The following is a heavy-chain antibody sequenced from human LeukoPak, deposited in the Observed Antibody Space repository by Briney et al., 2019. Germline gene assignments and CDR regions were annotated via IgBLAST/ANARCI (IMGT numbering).Heavy chain of an antibody. CDR1: GGSISSGDYY. D-gene: IGHD3-22*01. J-gene: IGHJ5*02. CDR2: MYYSGST. Sequence: SETLSLTCTVSGGSISSGDYYWSWIRQPPGKGLEWIGYMYYSGSTYYHPSLKSRVTISVDTSKNQFSLKLSSVTAADTAVYYCARPYYYDSRIDPWVQGTLVTVSS. CDR3: ARPYYYDSRIDP. V-gene: IGHV4-30-4*01.